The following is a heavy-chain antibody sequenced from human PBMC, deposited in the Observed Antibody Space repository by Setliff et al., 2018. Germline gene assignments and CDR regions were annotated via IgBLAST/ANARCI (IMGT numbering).Heavy chain of an antibody. CDR1: GYTFTTHG. D-gene: IGHD3-16*01. J-gene: IGHJ4*02. V-gene: IGHV1-18*01. CDR3: TRSRGPRVVLAADFDF. CDR2: ISTDDGDT. Sequence: ASVKVSCKASGYTFTTHGISWVRQAPGQGLEWMGWISTDDGDTNFAQKFQGRVTLTTDTSTGTAYMELRSLTFDDTAVYFCTRSRGPRVVLAADFDFWGQGTLVTVS.